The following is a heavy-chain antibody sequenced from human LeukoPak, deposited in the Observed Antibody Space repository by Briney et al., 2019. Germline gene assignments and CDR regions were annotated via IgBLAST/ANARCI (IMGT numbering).Heavy chain of an antibody. CDR1: GDSVSSNSAA. CDR2: TYYRSKWYN. D-gene: IGHD6-13*01. CDR3: ARDTKAGSSWYSIYYFDY. Sequence: SQTLSLTCAISGDSVSSNSAAWNWIRQSPSRGLEWLGRTYYRSKWYNDYAVSVKSRITINPDTSKNQFSLQLNSVTPEDTAVYCCARDTKAGSSWYSIYYFDYWGQGTLVTVSS. V-gene: IGHV6-1*01. J-gene: IGHJ4*02.